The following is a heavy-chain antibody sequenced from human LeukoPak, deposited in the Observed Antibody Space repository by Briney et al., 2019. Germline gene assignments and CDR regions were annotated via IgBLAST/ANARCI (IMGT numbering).Heavy chain of an antibody. CDR2: INPNSGGT. J-gene: IGHJ5*02. V-gene: IGHV1-2*02. D-gene: IGHD2-2*02. Sequence: ASVKVSCKASGYTFTGYYMHWVRQAPGQGLEWMGWINPNSGGTNYAQKFQGRVTMTRDTSISAAYMELSRLRSGDTAVYYCARDNIVVVPAAIGDWFDPWGQGTLVTVSS. CDR3: ARDNIVVVPAAIGDWFDP. CDR1: GYTFTGYY.